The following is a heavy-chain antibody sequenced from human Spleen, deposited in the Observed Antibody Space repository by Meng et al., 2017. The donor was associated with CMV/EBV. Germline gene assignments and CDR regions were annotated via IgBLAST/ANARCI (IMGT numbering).Heavy chain of an antibody. CDR2: INHSGST. Sequence: GSLRLSCAVYGGSLSDYYWSWIRQPPGKGLEWIGEINHSGSTNYNPSLKSRVTISIDTSKNQFSLQLSSVTAEDTAVYYCTRDLDSSIPRSGHPYGMDVWGQGTTVTVSS. CDR1: GGSLSDYY. CDR3: TRDLDSSIPRSGHPYGMDV. D-gene: IGHD6-19*01. V-gene: IGHV4-34*01. J-gene: IGHJ6*02.